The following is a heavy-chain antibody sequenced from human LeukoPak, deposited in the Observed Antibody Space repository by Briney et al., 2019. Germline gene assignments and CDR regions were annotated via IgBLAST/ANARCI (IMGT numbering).Heavy chain of an antibody. V-gene: IGHV3-48*04. Sequence: PTGGSLRLSCAASGFTFSSYSMNWVRQAPGKGLEWVSYISSSSSTIYYADSVKGRFTISRDNAKNSLYLQMNSLRAEDTAVYYCARERVPQASLLPFDYWGQGTLVTVSS. D-gene: IGHD2-15*01. CDR2: ISSSSSTI. J-gene: IGHJ4*02. CDR3: ARERVPQASLLPFDY. CDR1: GFTFSSYS.